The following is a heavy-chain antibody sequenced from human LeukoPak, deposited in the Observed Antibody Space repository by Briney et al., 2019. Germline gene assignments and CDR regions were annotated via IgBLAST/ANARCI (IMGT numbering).Heavy chain of an antibody. D-gene: IGHD2-2*01. CDR3: AKVARRRYCSSTSCWGNAFDI. V-gene: IGHV3-23*01. Sequence: PGGSLRLSCAASGFTFSSYAMSWVRQAPGKGLEWVSAISGSGGSTYYADSVKGRFTISRDNSKNTLYLQMNSLRAEDTAVYYCAKVARRRYCSSTSCWGNAFDIWGQGTTVTVSS. CDR2: ISGSGGST. CDR1: GFTFSSYA. J-gene: IGHJ3*02.